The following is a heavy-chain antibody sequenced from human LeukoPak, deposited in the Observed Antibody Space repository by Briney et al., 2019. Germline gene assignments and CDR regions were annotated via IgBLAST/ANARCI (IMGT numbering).Heavy chain of an antibody. D-gene: IGHD6-6*01. CDR3: ARDLWGSSSGGGYSGNYYYYYMDV. Sequence: ASVKVSCKASGYTFTGYFMHWVRQAPGQGPEWMGWINPKSGGTNYVQKSQGRVSMTRDTSTSTFFMELRRLTSDDTAVYYCARDLWGSSSGGGYSGNYYYYYMDVWGKGTTVTVSS. V-gene: IGHV1-2*02. J-gene: IGHJ6*03. CDR2: INPKSGGT. CDR1: GYTFTGYF.